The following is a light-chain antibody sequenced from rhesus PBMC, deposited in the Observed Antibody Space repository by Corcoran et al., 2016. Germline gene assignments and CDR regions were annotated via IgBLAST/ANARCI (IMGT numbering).Light chain of an antibody. CDR3: QHYYSTPYS. J-gene: IGKJ2*01. Sequence: DIQMTQSPSSLSASVGDRVTITCRASQGITNDLAWYQQKPGETPKLLFYEASSVQSGIPSRFSGSGSGTDFTLNISSLQSEDFSTYYCQHYYSTPYSCGQGTKVEIK. CDR1: QGITND. CDR2: EAS. V-gene: IGKV1-25*01.